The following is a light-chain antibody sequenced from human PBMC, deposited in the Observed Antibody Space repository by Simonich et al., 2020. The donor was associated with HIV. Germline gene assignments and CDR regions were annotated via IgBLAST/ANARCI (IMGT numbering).Light chain of an antibody. J-gene: IGKJ1*01. CDR3: QQYNSYPLT. Sequence: DIQMTQSPSTLSASVGDRVTITCRASQSISSYLNWYQQKPGKAPKLLIYAASSLQSGVPSRFSGSGSGTEFTLTISSLQPDDFATYYCQQYNSYPLTFGQGTKVEIK. CDR2: AAS. CDR1: QSISSY. V-gene: IGKV1-39*01.